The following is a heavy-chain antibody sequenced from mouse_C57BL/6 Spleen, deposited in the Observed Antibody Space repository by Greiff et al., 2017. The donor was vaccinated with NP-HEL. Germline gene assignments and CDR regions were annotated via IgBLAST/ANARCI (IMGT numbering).Heavy chain of an antibody. CDR1: GFTFSDYG. Sequence: EVQLVESGGGLVKPGGSLKLSCAASGFTFSDYGMHWVRQAPEKGLEWVAYISSGSSTIYYADTVKGRFTISRDNAKNTLFLQMTSLRSEDTAMYYCSRAGNYVLFAYWGQGTLVTVSA. D-gene: IGHD2-1*01. V-gene: IGHV5-17*01. CDR3: SRAGNYVLFAY. J-gene: IGHJ3*01. CDR2: ISSGSSTI.